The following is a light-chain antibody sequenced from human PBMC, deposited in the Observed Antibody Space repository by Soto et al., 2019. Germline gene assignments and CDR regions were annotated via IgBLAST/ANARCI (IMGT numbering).Light chain of an antibody. CDR2: DAS. CDR3: QQRSNWPPWT. Sequence: EIVLTQSPSTLSLSPGERATLSCRASQSISNFLAWYQQKPGQAPRLLIYDASNRATGIPARFSGSGSGTDFTLTISSLEPEDFAVYYCQQRSNWPPWTFGQGTKVDTK. CDR1: QSISNF. J-gene: IGKJ1*01. V-gene: IGKV3-11*01.